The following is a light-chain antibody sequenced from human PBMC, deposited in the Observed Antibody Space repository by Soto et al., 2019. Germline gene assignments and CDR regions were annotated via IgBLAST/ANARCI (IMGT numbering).Light chain of an antibody. CDR2: DAS. Sequence: IQMTQSPSSLSASVGDRVTITCRASQGISSALAWYQQKPGKXPXXLIYDASSLESGVPSRFSGSGSGTDFTLTISSLQPEDFATDYCQQFNNPITFGQGTRLEIK. J-gene: IGKJ5*01. CDR3: QQFNNPIT. CDR1: QGISSA. V-gene: IGKV1D-13*01.